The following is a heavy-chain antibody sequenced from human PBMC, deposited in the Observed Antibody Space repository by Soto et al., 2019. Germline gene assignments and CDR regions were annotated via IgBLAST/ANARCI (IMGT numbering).Heavy chain of an antibody. J-gene: IGHJ4*02. Sequence: GGSLRLSCAASGFTFSSYAMSWVRQAPGKGLEWVSAISGSGGSTYYADSVKGRFTISRDNSKNTLYLQMNSLRAEDTAVYYCAKKWAAGLASLIDYWGQGTLVTVSS. CDR1: GFTFSSYA. CDR3: AKKWAAGLASLIDY. V-gene: IGHV3-23*01. CDR2: ISGSGGST. D-gene: IGHD6-13*01.